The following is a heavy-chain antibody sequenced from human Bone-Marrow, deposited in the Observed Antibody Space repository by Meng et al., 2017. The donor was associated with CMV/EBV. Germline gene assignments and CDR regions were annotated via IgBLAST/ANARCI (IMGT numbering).Heavy chain of an antibody. CDR2: ISWNSGSI. CDR3: AKDTEYYYGSGSYFDY. D-gene: IGHD3-10*01. CDR1: GFTFDDYA. J-gene: IGHJ4*02. V-gene: IGHV3-9*01. Sequence: SLKISCAASGFTFDDYAMHWVRQAPGKGPEWVSGISWNSGSIGYADSVKGRFTISRDNAKNSLYLQMNSLRAEDTALYYCAKDTEYYYGSGSYFDYWGQGTLVTVSS.